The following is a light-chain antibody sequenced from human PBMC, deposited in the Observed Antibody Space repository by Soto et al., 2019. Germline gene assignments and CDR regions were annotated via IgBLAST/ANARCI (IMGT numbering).Light chain of an antibody. CDR3: QQRSKCPLLT. V-gene: IGKV3-11*01. CDR2: DAS. J-gene: IGKJ4*01. Sequence: EIVLTQSPATLSLSPGEIATLSCRASQSIKNYLAWYQQKSGQAPRLLIYDASKRATGTPARFSGSGSGTEFTLTISSVEPEDCAVYYFQQRSKCPLLTVGGGTKVEIK. CDR1: QSIKNY.